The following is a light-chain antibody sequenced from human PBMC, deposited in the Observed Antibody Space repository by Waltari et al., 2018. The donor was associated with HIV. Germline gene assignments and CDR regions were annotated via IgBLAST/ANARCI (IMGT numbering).Light chain of an antibody. CDR2: RSS. V-gene: IGKV1-5*03. CDR3: QQYSVDFYT. Sequence: DIRMTQSPSTLSASVGDRVTVTCRASQNISNWLAWYQQRPGKAPRLLIHRSSNWEYGVSSRFSASGSGTQFTLTITGLQPEDFATYYCQQYSVDFYTFGQGTRL. J-gene: IGKJ2*01. CDR1: QNISNW.